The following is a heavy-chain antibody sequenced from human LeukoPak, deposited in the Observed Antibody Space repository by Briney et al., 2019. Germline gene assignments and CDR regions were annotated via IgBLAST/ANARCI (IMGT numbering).Heavy chain of an antibody. Sequence: SETLSLTCTVSGGSISSGGYYWSWIRQPPGKGLEWIGYIYHSGSTYYNPSLKSRVTISVDRSRNQFSLKLSSVTAADTAVYYCARGGSSWTSLNRFDPWGQGTLVTVSS. CDR1: GGSISSGGYY. V-gene: IGHV4-30-2*01. D-gene: IGHD6-13*01. CDR3: ARGGSSWTSLNRFDP. J-gene: IGHJ5*02. CDR2: IYHSGST.